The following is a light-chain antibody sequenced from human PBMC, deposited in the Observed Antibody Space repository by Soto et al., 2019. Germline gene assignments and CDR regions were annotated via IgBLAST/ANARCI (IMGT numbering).Light chain of an antibody. J-gene: IGKJ5*01. CDR2: AAS. V-gene: IGKV1-39*01. CDR3: QQYNAWPLIT. CDR1: QSISRY. Sequence: LMTQSPCSLFASGGVRVTITSLASQSISRYLNWCQQRPGKAPKFLISAASSLQVGVPSRFTGSGFRTEFTLTISSLQFEDFAVYYCQQYNAWPLITFCQGTRLEIK.